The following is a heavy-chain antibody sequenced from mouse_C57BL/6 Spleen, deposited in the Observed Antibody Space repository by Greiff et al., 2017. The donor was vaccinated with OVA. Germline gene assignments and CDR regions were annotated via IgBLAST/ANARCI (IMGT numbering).Heavy chain of an antibody. D-gene: IGHD1-1*01. V-gene: IGHV1-69*01. Sequence: QVQLQQPGAELVMPGASVKLSCKASGYTFTSYWMHWVKQRPGQGLEWIGELAPSDSYTNYNQKFKGKSTLTVDKSSSTAYMQLSSLTSEDSAVYYCARSGSSYYAMDYWGQGTSVTVSS. CDR2: LAPSDSYT. J-gene: IGHJ4*01. CDR3: ARSGSSYYAMDY. CDR1: GYTFTSYW.